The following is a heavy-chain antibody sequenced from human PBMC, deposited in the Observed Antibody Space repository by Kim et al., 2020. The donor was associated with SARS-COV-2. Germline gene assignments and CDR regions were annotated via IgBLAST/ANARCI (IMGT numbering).Heavy chain of an antibody. J-gene: IGHJ6*02. CDR3: ARASFTNGMDV. CDR1: AGSITATGYY. V-gene: IGHV4-31*03. D-gene: IGHD2-2*01. Sequence: SETLSLTCTVPAGSITATGYYWSWIRQHPGKGLEWIGYISSSGSTFYNSSLKSRVSISVDTSKNQFSLKLSSVTAADTAVYYCARASFTNGMDVWGQGTTVTVSS. CDR2: ISSSGST.